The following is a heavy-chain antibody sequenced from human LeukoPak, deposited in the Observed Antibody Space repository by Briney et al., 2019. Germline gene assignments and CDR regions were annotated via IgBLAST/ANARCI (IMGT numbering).Heavy chain of an antibody. Sequence: SVKVSCKASGGTFSSYAISWVRQAPGQGLEWMGGIIPIFGTANYAQKFQGRVTITADESTSTAYMELSSLRSEDTAVYYCARDGGYSYGYFGYDYYYYMDVWGKGTTVTISS. CDR1: GGTFSSYA. CDR3: ARDGGYSYGYFGYDYYYYMDV. D-gene: IGHD5-18*01. CDR2: IIPIFGTA. J-gene: IGHJ6*03. V-gene: IGHV1-69*13.